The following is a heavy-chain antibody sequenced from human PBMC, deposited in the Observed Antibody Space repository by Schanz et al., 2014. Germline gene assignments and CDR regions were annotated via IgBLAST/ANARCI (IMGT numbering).Heavy chain of an antibody. J-gene: IGHJ4*02. Sequence: EVQLVESGGGLIQPGGSLRLSCAASGFTVSSNYMSWVRQAPGKGLEWVSVIAGDGGGPNYADSVKGRFTISRDNSDITMYLQMNNLRAEDTAVYYCARGTGTFDSWGQGTLVTVSS. CDR1: GFTVSSNY. D-gene: IGHD3-9*01. CDR2: IAGDGGGP. CDR3: ARGTGTFDS. V-gene: IGHV3-53*01.